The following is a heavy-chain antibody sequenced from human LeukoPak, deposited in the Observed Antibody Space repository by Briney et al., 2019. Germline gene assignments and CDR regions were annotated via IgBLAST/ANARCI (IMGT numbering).Heavy chain of an antibody. V-gene: IGHV1-3*01. Sequence: GASVKVSCKASGYTFTSYAMHWVRQAPGQRLEWVGWINAGNGNTKYSQKFQGRVTITRDTSASTAYMELSSLRSEDTAVYYCARGYYGSGSYPSFGYWGQGTLVTVSS. CDR2: INAGNGNT. J-gene: IGHJ4*02. D-gene: IGHD3-10*01. CDR1: GYTFTSYA. CDR3: ARGYYGSGSYPSFGY.